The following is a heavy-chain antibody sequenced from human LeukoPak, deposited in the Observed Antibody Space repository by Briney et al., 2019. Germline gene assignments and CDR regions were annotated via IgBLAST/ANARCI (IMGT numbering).Heavy chain of an antibody. D-gene: IGHD6-19*01. CDR3: ARELGSSGGSFDY. V-gene: IGHV3-30-3*01. J-gene: IGHJ4*02. CDR2: ISYDGSNK. CDR1: GFTFSSYA. Sequence: HSGGSLRLSCAASGFTFSSYAMHWVRQAPGKGLEWVAVISYDGSNKYCADSVKGRFTISRDNSKNTLYLQMNSLRAEDTAVYYCARELGSSGGSFDYWGQGTLVTVSS.